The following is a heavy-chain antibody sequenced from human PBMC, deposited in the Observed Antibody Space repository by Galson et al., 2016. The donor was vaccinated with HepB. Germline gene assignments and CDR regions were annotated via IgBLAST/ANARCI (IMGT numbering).Heavy chain of an antibody. CDR1: GFTFRSYW. J-gene: IGHJ4*02. CDR2: IKEDGSEK. V-gene: IGHV3-7*01. Sequence: SLRLSCAASGFTFRSYWMTWVRQAPGKGLEWVAHIKEDGSEKHYADSVRGRFTISRDNANNSLYLQMNTLRPEDTAVYFCARDQIQLLFLRTCYFDYWGQGAPVTVSS. CDR3: ARDQIQLLFLRTCYFDY. D-gene: IGHD5-18*01.